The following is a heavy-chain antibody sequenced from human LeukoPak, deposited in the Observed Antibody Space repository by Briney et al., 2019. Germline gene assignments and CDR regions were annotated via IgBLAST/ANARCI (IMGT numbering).Heavy chain of an antibody. D-gene: IGHD3-22*01. V-gene: IGHV1-18*01. CDR2: ISAYNGNT. Sequence: PEASVKVSCKASGYTFTSYGISWVRQAPGQGLEWMGWISAYNGNTNYAQKLQGRVTMTTDTSTSTAYMELRSLRSDDTAVYYCARGGYYVSSGPNGYWGQGTLVTVSS. J-gene: IGHJ4*02. CDR1: GYTFTSYG. CDR3: ARGGYYVSSGPNGY.